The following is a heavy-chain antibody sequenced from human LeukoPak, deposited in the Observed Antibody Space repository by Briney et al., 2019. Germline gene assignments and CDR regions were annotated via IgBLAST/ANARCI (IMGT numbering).Heavy chain of an antibody. V-gene: IGHV4-59*10. D-gene: IGHD3-22*01. J-gene: IGHJ4*02. Sequence: PSETLSLTCAVYGGSFSGYYRSWIRQPAGKGLEWIGRIYTSGSTNYNPSLKSRVTISVDTSKNQFSLKLSSVTAADTAVYYCARVNYYDSSGYIDYWGQGTLVTVSS. CDR2: IYTSGST. CDR1: GGSFSGYY. CDR3: ARVNYYDSSGYIDY.